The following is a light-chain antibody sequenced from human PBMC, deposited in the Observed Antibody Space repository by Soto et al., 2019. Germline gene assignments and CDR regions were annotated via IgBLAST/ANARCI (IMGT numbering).Light chain of an antibody. CDR1: SSDVGGYKY. V-gene: IGLV2-14*01. Sequence: QSVLTQPASVSVSPGQSITISCTRTSSDVGGYKYVSWYQQHPGKAPKLMIYDVSNRPSGVSNRFSGSKSGNTASLTISGLQAEDEADYYCSSYTSSGTQVFGTGTKVTVL. CDR3: SSYTSSGTQV. J-gene: IGLJ1*01. CDR2: DVS.